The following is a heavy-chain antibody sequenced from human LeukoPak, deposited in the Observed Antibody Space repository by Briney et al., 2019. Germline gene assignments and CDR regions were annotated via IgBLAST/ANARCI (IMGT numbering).Heavy chain of an antibody. D-gene: IGHD5-12*01. Sequence: SETLSLTCAVYGGSFSGYFWGWLRQPPGKGLEWIGEIIHNGSTNYHPSLKSRVTVSLDTSSNQFSLKLSSVTAADTAVYYCARGYSGYVFDYWGQGTLVTVSS. J-gene: IGHJ4*02. CDR1: GGSFSGYF. CDR2: IIHNGST. V-gene: IGHV4-34*12. CDR3: ARGYSGYVFDY.